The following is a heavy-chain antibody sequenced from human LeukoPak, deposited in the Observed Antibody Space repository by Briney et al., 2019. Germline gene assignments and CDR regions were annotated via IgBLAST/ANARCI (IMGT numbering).Heavy chain of an antibody. D-gene: IGHD3-10*01. Sequence: PGGSLRLSCAASGFTFSSDAMSWVRQAPGKGLEWVSAISGSGGSTYYADSVKGRFTISRDNSKNTLYLQMNSLRAEDTAVYYCAKDLGFSRVSYYCDYWGQGTLVTVSS. V-gene: IGHV3-23*01. J-gene: IGHJ4*02. CDR1: GFTFSSDA. CDR3: AKDLGFSRVSYYCDY. CDR2: ISGSGGST.